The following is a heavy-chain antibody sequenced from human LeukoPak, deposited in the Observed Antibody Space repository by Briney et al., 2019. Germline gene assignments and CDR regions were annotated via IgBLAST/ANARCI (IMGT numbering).Heavy chain of an antibody. D-gene: IGHD6-19*01. J-gene: IGHJ2*01. CDR1: GFPFSSYG. Sequence: PGRSLRLSCAGSGFPFSSYGMQWVRQAPGKGLVWVALIWYDGSNMYYADSAKGRFTISKDNSKNTLYLQMNSLRAEDTAVYYCTTIRGSGWSYWYFDFWGRGTLVTVSS. CDR2: IWYDGSNM. CDR3: TTIRGSGWSYWYFDF. V-gene: IGHV3-33*01.